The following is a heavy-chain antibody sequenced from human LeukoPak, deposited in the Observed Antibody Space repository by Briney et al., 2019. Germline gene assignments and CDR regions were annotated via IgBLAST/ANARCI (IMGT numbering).Heavy chain of an antibody. CDR2: INWIGGST. CDR1: GFTFSSYE. J-gene: IGHJ4*02. D-gene: IGHD3-10*01. Sequence: PGGSLRLSCAASGFTFSSYEMNWVRQAPGKGLEWVSGINWIGGSTGYADSVKGRFTISRDNAKNSLYLQMNSLRAEDTALYYCARYYDYGSGSYTFDYWGQGTLVTVSS. V-gene: IGHV3-20*04. CDR3: ARYYDYGSGSYTFDY.